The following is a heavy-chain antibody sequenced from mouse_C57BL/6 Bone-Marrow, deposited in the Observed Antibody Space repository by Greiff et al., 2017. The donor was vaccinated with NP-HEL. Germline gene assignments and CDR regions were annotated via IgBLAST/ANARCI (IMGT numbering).Heavy chain of an antibody. D-gene: IGHD1-1*01. CDR2: IYPRSGNT. CDR1: GYTFTSYG. Sequence: QVQLQQSGAELARPGASVKLSCKASGYTFTSYGISWVKQRTGQGLEWIGEIYPRSGNTYYNEKFKGKATLTADKSSSTAYMELRSLTSEDSAVYFCASEGYGSSPSYWGQGTLVTVSA. J-gene: IGHJ3*01. CDR3: ASEGYGSSPSY. V-gene: IGHV1-81*01.